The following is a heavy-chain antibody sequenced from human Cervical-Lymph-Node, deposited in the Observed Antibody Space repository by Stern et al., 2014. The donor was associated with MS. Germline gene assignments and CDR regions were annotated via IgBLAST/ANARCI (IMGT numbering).Heavy chain of an antibody. D-gene: IGHD2-21*01. J-gene: IGHJ4*02. CDR1: GYRFTSYG. CDR3: ARHAGGDVDY. CDR2: IYPHVTDP. Sequence: EVQLVESGAEVNKPGESLKISCKGSGYRFTSYGIGWVRQVPGKGLEWMGVIYPHVTDPRYSPSFHGQVTISADKSVNTAYLQWSSLKASDTAMYYCARHAGGDVDYWGQGTQVTVSS. V-gene: IGHV5-51*01.